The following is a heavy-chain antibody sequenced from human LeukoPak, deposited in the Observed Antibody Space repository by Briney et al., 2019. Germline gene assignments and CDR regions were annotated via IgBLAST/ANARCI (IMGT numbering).Heavy chain of an antibody. D-gene: IGHD6-13*01. CDR3: ARDGVYSRDFDAFDI. Sequence: ASVKVSCKTSGYTFTDYYMHWVRQAPGQGLEWMGWISPNSGGTNYAQKFQGWVTMTRDTSISTAYLELSSLTSDDTAVYYCARDGVYSRDFDAFDIWGQGTMVTVSS. J-gene: IGHJ3*02. V-gene: IGHV1-2*04. CDR2: ISPNSGGT. CDR1: GYTFTDYY.